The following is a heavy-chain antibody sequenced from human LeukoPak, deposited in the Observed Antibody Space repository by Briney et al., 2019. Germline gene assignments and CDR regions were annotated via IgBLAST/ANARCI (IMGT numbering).Heavy chain of an antibody. CDR1: GFSFSSYG. Sequence: GGSLRLSCAASGFSFSSYGMTWVRQAPGKGLEWVANIKEDGSEQYYLESVKGRFTISRDNAKNSLSLQMNSLRAEDTAVYYCATHYFENWGQGTLVTVSS. CDR2: IKEDGSEQ. CDR3: ATHYFEN. J-gene: IGHJ4*02. V-gene: IGHV3-7*01.